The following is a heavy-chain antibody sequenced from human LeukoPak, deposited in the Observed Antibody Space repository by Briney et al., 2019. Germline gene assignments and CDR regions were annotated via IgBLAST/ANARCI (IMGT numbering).Heavy chain of an antibody. Sequence: SGTLSLTCAVSGGSISNDNWWSWVRQPPGKGLEWIGEIYHSGSTNYNPSLKRRVTISVDKSKNQFSLQLNSVTPEDTAVYYCARGGLISLANTPLGAFDIWGQGTMVSVSS. CDR2: IYHSGST. V-gene: IGHV4-4*02. J-gene: IGHJ3*02. CDR3: ARGGLISLANTPLGAFDI. CDR1: GGSISNDNW. D-gene: IGHD3/OR15-3a*01.